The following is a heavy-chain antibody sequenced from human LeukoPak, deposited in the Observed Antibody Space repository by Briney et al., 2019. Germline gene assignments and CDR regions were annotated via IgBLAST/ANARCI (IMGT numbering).Heavy chain of an antibody. CDR2: IYYSGST. V-gene: IGHV4-59*01. Sequence: SETLSLNCTVSGGSISSYYWSWIRQPPGKGLEWIGYIYYSGSTNYNPSLKSRVTISLDTSKNQFSLKLSSVTAADTAVYYCARDRSEDAFDIWGQGTMVTVSS. J-gene: IGHJ3*02. CDR1: GGSISSYY. CDR3: ARDRSEDAFDI.